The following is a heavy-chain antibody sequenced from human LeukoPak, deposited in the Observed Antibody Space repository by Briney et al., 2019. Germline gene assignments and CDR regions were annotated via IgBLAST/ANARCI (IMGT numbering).Heavy chain of an antibody. J-gene: IGHJ6*03. D-gene: IGHD3-3*01. CDR2: ISSSSSYI. Sequence: GGSLRLSCAASGFTFSSYSMNWVRQAPGKGLEWVSSISSSSSYIYYADSVKRRFTVSRDNAKNSLYLQMNSLRAEDTAVYYCARVGEYYDFWSGYPQVGNYYYYMDVWGKGTTVTVSS. CDR1: GFTFSSYS. CDR3: ARVGEYYDFWSGYPQVGNYYYYMDV. V-gene: IGHV3-21*01.